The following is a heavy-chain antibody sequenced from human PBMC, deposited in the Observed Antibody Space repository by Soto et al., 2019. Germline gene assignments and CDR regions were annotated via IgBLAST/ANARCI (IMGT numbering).Heavy chain of an antibody. V-gene: IGHV4-39*07. CDR1: GGSVSSNSYS. CDR3: AGPGGGSVGYGMDV. J-gene: IGHJ6*02. Sequence: PSETLSLTCTVSGGSVSSNSYSWGWVRQSPGKGLEWIGTIYSNDNTHYNPSLLSRVTITRDMSTSTAYMELSSLRSEDTAVYYCAGPGGGSVGYGMDVWGQGTTVTVSS. D-gene: IGHD1-26*01. CDR2: IYSNDNT.